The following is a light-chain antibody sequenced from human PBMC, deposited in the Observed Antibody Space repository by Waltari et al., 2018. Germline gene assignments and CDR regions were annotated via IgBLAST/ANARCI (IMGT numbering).Light chain of an antibody. CDR2: DAS. CDR3: QQRGNWPTT. Sequence: EIVLTQSPATLSLSPGARATVSCRASQSISSDLAWYQQKRGQAPRLLLYDASTRATGIPARFSGSGSGKDFILTISSLEPEDFAVYYCQQRGNWPTTFGGGTKVEIK. J-gene: IGKJ4*01. CDR1: QSISSD. V-gene: IGKV3-11*01.